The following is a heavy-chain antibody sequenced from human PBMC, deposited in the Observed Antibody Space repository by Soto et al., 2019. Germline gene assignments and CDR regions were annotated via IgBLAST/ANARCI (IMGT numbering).Heavy chain of an antibody. CDR1: GGSISSSSYY. J-gene: IGHJ4*02. CDR2: IYYSGST. Sequence: SETLSLTCTVSGGSISSSSYYWGWIRQPPGKGLEWIGSIYYSGSTYYNTSLKSRVTISVDMSKNQFSLKLSSVTAADTAVYYCARQIMTTVTRYFDYWGQGTLVTVSS. CDR3: ARQIMTTVTRYFDY. V-gene: IGHV4-39*01. D-gene: IGHD4-4*01.